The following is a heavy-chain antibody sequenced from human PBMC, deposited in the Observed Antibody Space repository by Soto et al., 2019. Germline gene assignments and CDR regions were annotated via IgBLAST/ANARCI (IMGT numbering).Heavy chain of an antibody. Sequence: QVQLVQSGAEVKKPGASVKVSCKAYGYTFTSYASNWVRQATGQGLEWMGWMNANSGNTGYAQKFHGRVTMTRNTSRSTAYMELRSMRSEDTAVYDCAREKTSDGMDVWGQGTTVTVSS. V-gene: IGHV1-8*01. CDR2: MNANSGNT. CDR3: AREKTSDGMDV. J-gene: IGHJ6*02. CDR1: GYTFTSYA.